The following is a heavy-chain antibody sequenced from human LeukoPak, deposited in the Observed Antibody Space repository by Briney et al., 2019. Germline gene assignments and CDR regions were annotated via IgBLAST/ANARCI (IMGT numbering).Heavy chain of an antibody. V-gene: IGHV3-53*05. J-gene: IGHJ4*02. D-gene: IGHD3-3*01. CDR1: GFTVSSNY. CDR2: IYIGGST. CDR3: AKETTIFGVVPVFDY. Sequence: GGSLRLSCAASGFTVSSNYLSWVRQAPGKGLEWVSVIYIGGSTYYPDSVGGRFTISRDNSKNTLYLQMNSLRAEDTAVYYCAKETTIFGVVPVFDYWGQGTLVTVSS.